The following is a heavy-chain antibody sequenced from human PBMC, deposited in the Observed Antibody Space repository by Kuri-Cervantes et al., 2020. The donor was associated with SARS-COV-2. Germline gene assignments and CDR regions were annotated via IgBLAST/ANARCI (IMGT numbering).Heavy chain of an antibody. J-gene: IGHJ4*02. CDR3: ARDRGIYSSSLGLHFDY. CDR2: ISYDGSNK. D-gene: IGHD6-13*01. CDR1: GFTFSSYA. Sequence: GASLKISCAASGFTFSSYAMHWVRQAPGKGLEWVAVISYDGSNKYYADSVGGRFTISRDNSKNTLYLQMNSLRAEDTAVYYCARDRGIYSSSLGLHFDYWGQGTLVTVSS. V-gene: IGHV3-30*01.